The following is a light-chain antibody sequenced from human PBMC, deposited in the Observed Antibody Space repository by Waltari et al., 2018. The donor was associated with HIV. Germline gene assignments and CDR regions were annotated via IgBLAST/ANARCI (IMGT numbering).Light chain of an antibody. J-gene: IGKJ4*01. Sequence: ENVLTQSPGTLSLSPGERATLSCRASQSVRINYLAWYQHKPGQAPRLLIYGASSRATGIPDRCSGSVSGTDFTLTISRLEPEDFAVYFCQQYGGSPLTFGGGTKVEV. CDR2: GAS. V-gene: IGKV3-20*01. CDR1: QSVRINY. CDR3: QQYGGSPLT.